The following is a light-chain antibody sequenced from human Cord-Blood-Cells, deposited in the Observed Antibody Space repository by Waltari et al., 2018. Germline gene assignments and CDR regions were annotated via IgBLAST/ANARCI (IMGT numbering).Light chain of an antibody. CDR1: QSVSSSY. Sequence: EIVLTQYPGTLSLSPGERATLSCRASQSVSSSYLAWYQQKPGQARRLLIYGASSRATGIPDRFSGSGSGTDFTLTISRLEPEDFAVYYCQQYGSSLLTFGGGTKVEIK. CDR3: QQYGSSLLT. J-gene: IGKJ4*01. V-gene: IGKV3-20*01. CDR2: GAS.